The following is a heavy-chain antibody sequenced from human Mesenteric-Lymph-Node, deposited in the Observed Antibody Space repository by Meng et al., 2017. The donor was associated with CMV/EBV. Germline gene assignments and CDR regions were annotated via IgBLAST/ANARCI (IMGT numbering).Heavy chain of an antibody. Sequence: GSLRLSCTVSGGSIRSHYWNWIRQPPGKGLEWIGYIYNSGSTNYNPSLKSRVTISADTSKNQISLRLTSVTAADTAVYYCAREGYCTNAVCYTTAFDIWGQGTMVTVSS. CDR2: IYNSGST. J-gene: IGHJ3*02. CDR3: AREGYCTNAVCYTTAFDI. CDR1: GGSIRSHY. V-gene: IGHV4-59*11. D-gene: IGHD2-8*01.